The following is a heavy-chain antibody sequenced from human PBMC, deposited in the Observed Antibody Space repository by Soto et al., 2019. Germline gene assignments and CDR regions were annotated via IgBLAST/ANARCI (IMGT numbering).Heavy chain of an antibody. D-gene: IGHD6-19*01. Sequence: QVQLVESGGCVVQPGRSLRLSCAASGFTFSSFSLHWVRQAPGKGLEWLALISYDGSNKYNADSVKGRFTISRDNSNNTLYLQLSSLRPEDTAVYYCARTTTVAGTPEFDYWGQGTLVTVSS. J-gene: IGHJ4*02. CDR1: GFTFSSFS. CDR3: ARTTTVAGTPEFDY. CDR2: ISYDGSNK. V-gene: IGHV3-30-3*01.